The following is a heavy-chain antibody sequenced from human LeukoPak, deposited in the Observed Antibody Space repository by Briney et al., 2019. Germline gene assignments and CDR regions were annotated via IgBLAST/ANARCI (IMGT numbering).Heavy chain of an antibody. V-gene: IGHV4-39*01. D-gene: IGHD5-18*01. J-gene: IGHJ4*02. Sequence: PSETLSLTCTVSGDSINTKNYYWGWIRQPPGKGLEWIGSIYYSGNTYYNPSLKSRVTLSIDTSKNQFSLRLSSVTAADTAVYHCARHSYGTFDYWGQGTLVTVST. CDR3: ARHSYGTFDY. CDR1: GDSINTKNYY. CDR2: IYYSGNT.